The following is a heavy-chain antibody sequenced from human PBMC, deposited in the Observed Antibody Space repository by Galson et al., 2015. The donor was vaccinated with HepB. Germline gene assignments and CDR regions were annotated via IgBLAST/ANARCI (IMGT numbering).Heavy chain of an antibody. D-gene: IGHD5-24*01. J-gene: IGHJ6*02. CDR1: GSTFTGYY. CDR3: ARDNPEIYGMDV. CDR2: INPNSGGT. Sequence: SVKVSCKASGSTFTGYYMHWVRQAPGQGLEWMGWINPNSGGTNYAQKFQGWVTMTRDTSISTAYMELSRLRSDDTAVYYCARDNPEIYGMDVWGQGTTVTVSS. V-gene: IGHV1-2*04.